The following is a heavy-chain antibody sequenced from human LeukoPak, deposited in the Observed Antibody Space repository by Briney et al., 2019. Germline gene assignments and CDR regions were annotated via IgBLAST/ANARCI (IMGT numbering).Heavy chain of an antibody. CDR2: VSFEGSNK. CDR3: ARDMGYYYGSETYPPENDY. Sequence: PGGSLRLSCEVSGFDFSRYGMHWVRQAPGKGLEWVAVVSFEGSNKHYADSVKGRFTISRDNSKSTLYLQMNSLGAEDTAVYYCARDMGYYYGSETYPPENDYCGQGTLVTVSS. D-gene: IGHD3-10*01. CDR1: GFDFSRYG. V-gene: IGHV3-33*05. J-gene: IGHJ4*02.